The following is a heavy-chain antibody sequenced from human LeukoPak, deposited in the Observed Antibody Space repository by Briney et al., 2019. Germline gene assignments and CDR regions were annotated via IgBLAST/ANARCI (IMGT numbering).Heavy chain of an antibody. V-gene: IGHV4-59*01. Sequence: SETLSLTYTVSTDSITTYYWTWVRQPPGKGLEYIGYVYYTGSTNYNPSLKSRVTISLDTSKNQFSLKLTSVTAADTAVYYCARDPPGSGSYLDYWGQGTLVTVSS. CDR1: TDSITTYY. J-gene: IGHJ4*02. CDR2: VYYTGST. CDR3: ARDPPGSGSYLDY. D-gene: IGHD3-10*01.